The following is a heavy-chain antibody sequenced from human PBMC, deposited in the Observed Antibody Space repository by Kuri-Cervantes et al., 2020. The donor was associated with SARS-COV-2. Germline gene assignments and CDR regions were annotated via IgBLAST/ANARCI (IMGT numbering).Heavy chain of an antibody. CDR3: AFGLGRFLERSYGLDV. Sequence: GESLKISCKGSGFTFRSYWMHWVRQVPGKGLVWVARINSDEVTTTYADFVKGRFTISRDNAKNTFFLQMNNLRVEDTGVYHCAFGLGRFLERSYGLDVWGQGTTVTVSS. CDR1: GFTFRSYW. V-gene: IGHV3-74*01. J-gene: IGHJ6*02. CDR2: INSDEVTT. D-gene: IGHD3-3*01.